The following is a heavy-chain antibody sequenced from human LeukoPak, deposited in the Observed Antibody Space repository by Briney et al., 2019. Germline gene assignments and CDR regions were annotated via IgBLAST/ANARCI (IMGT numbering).Heavy chain of an antibody. D-gene: IGHD6-19*01. CDR3: ARAIAVTGTTTDFQH. Sequence: ASVKVSCKASGYTFTSYGISWVRQAPGQGPEGMGWISAYNGNTNYAQKLQGRVTMTTDTSTSTAYMELRSLRSDDTAVYYCARAIAVTGTTTDFQHWGQGTLVTVSS. V-gene: IGHV1-18*01. J-gene: IGHJ1*01. CDR2: ISAYNGNT. CDR1: GYTFTSYG.